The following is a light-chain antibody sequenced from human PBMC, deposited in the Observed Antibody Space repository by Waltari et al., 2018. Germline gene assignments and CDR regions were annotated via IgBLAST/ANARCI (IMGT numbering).Light chain of an antibody. V-gene: IGKV3-15*01. Sequence: VMTQSPATLSVSPGEIVTLSCRASQSVGYNLAWFQQQPGQAPRLLIYGASTRATDIPDRFSGSGSGTAFTLTISSLQSEDFANYYCQQYNNWQITFGQGTRLELK. CDR1: QSVGYN. CDR2: GAS. CDR3: QQYNNWQIT. J-gene: IGKJ5*01.